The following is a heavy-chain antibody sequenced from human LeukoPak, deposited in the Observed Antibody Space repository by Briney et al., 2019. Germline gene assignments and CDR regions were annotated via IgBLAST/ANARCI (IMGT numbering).Heavy chain of an antibody. CDR2: IYTSGST. D-gene: IGHD1-26*01. J-gene: IGHJ4*02. V-gene: IGHV4-59*10. CDR3: ARWMVGALDY. CDR1: GGSFSGYY. Sequence: SETLSLTCAVYGGSFSGYYWSWIRQPAGKGLEWIGRIYTSGSTNYNPSLKSRVSISVDTSKNQFSLKLSSVTAADTAVYYCARWMVGALDYWGQGTLVTVSS.